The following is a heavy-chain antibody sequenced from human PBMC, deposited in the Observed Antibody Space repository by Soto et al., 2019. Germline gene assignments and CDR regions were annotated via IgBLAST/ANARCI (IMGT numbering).Heavy chain of an antibody. CDR2: IIPIFGTA. V-gene: IGHV1-69*01. J-gene: IGHJ6*02. D-gene: IGHD6-6*01. Sequence: QVQLVQSGAEVKKPGSSVKVSCKASGGTFSSYAISWVRQAPGQGLAWLGGIIPIFGTANYAQKFQGRVTITADESTSTAYMELSSLRSEDTAVYYCARDGVEQLVAHYYYYYGMDFWGQGTTVTVSS. CDR3: ARDGVEQLVAHYYYYYGMDF. CDR1: GGTFSSYA.